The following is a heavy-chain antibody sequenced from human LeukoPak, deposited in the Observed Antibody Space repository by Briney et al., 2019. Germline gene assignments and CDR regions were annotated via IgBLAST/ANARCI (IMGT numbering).Heavy chain of an antibody. J-gene: IGHJ6*02. Sequence: GGSLRLSCAASGFTFSKYGMHWVRQAPGKGLEWVAVIWYDGSNKYYADSVKGRFTISRDNSKNTLYLQMNSLRAEDTAVYYCARDKDDSSGYYYLYYYYYGMDVWGQGTTVTVSS. CDR1: GFTFSKYG. D-gene: IGHD3-22*01. CDR3: ARDKDDSSGYYYLYYYYYGMDV. CDR2: IWYDGSNK. V-gene: IGHV3-33*01.